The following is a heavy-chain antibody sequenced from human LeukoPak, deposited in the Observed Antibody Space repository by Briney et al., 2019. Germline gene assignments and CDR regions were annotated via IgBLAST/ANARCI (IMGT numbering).Heavy chain of an antibody. CDR3: ARVDSSGWYVDY. CDR1: GGSISSGSYY. D-gene: IGHD6-19*01. V-gene: IGHV4-61*02. CDR2: IYTSGST. J-gene: IGHJ4*02. Sequence: SETLSLTCTVSGGSISSGSYYWSWIRRPAGKGLEWIGRIYTSGSTNYNPSLKSRVTISVDTSKNQFSLKLRSVTAADTAVYYCARVDSSGWYVDYWGQGTLVTVSS.